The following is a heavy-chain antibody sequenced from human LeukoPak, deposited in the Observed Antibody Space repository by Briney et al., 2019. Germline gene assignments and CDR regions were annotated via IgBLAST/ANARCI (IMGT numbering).Heavy chain of an antibody. V-gene: IGHV1-2*02. D-gene: IGHD3-9*01. CDR3: ARKLDILTGQSIRFDP. J-gene: IGHJ5*02. Sequence: GASVKVSCKASVYTFTRYDLHCVRQAPGQGLEWMGWINPNSGGTKYPQKFQGRVTMTRDTSISTAYLEVSRLRSDEAAVYYCARKLDILTGQSIRFDPWGQGTLVTVSS. CDR2: INPNSGGT. CDR1: VYTFTRYD.